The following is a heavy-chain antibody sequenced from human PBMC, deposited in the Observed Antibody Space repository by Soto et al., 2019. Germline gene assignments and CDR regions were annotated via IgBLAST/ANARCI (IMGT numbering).Heavy chain of an antibody. CDR2: ISYDGSNK. CDR3: AKVQTTHFYYGMDV. D-gene: IGHD4-4*01. V-gene: IGHV3-30*18. J-gene: IGHJ6*02. Sequence: QVQLVESGGGVVQPGRSLRLSCAASGFTFSSYGMHWVRQAPGKGLEWVAVISYDGSNKYYADSVKGRFSISRDNSKNTLYLQMNSLRAEDTAVYYCAKVQTTHFYYGMDVWDQGTTVTVSS. CDR1: GFTFSSYG.